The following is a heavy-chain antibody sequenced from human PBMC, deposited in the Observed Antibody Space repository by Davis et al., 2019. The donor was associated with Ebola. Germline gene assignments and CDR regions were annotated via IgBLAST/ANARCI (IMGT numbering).Heavy chain of an antibody. J-gene: IGHJ5*02. CDR3: AKDLSGYCTGGVCHGGWFDP. CDR1: GFTFSSYS. D-gene: IGHD2-8*02. CDR2: IYSGGST. Sequence: GESLKISCAASGFTFSSYSMSWVRQAPGKGLEWVSVIYSGGSTYYADSVKGRFTISRDNSKNTLYLQMNSLRAEDTAVYYCAKDLSGYCTGGVCHGGWFDPWGQGTLVTVSS. V-gene: IGHV3-23*03.